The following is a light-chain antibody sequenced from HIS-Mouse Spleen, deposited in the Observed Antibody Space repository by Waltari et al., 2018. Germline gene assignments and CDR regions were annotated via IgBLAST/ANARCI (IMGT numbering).Light chain of an antibody. J-gene: IGLJ3*02. Sequence: QSALTQPASVSGSPGQSITISCTGTSSDVGGYNLVPWYQQHPGKAPKLMIYEGSKRPSGVSNRFSGPKSGNTASLTISGLQAEDEADYYCCSYAGSSTWVFGGGTKLTVL. V-gene: IGLV2-23*01. CDR2: EGS. CDR1: SSDVGGYNL. CDR3: CSYAGSSTWV.